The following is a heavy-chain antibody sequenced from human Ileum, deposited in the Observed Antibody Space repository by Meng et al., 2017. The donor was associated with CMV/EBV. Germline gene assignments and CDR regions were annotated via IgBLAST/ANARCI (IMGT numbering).Heavy chain of an antibody. D-gene: IGHD4-23*01. V-gene: IGHV3-11*01. CDR2: ISTSGSTI. CDR1: GFTFSAYY. CDR3: ARALRWPGDY. J-gene: IGHJ4*02. Sequence: LSCAASGFTFSAYYMSWIRQAPGKGLEWVSYISTSGSTIYYTDSVKGRFTISRDNAKNSLYLQMNSLRAEDTAVYYCARALRWPGDYWGQGTLVTVSS.